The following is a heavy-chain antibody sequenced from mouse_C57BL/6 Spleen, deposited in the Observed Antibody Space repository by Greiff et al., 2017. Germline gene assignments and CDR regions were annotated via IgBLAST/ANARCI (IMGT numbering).Heavy chain of an antibody. V-gene: IGHV3-6*01. J-gene: IGHJ4*01. CDR1: GYSITSGYY. CDR3: ARGAYYAMDY. Sequence: EVKLQESGPGLVKPSPSLSLTCSVTGYSITSGYYWNWIRQFPGNKLEWMGYISYDGSNNYNPSRKNRISITRDTSNNQFFLKLNSVTTEDTATYYCARGAYYAMDYWGQGTSVTVSS. CDR2: ISYDGSN.